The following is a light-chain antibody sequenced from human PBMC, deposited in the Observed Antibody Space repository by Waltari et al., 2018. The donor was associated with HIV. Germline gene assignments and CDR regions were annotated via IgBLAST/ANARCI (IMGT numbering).Light chain of an antibody. CDR3: ATWDDSLSAWL. V-gene: IGLV1-47*01. CDR1: CSTLATNY. Sequence: QSVLTQPPSASGTPGQRSTIACSRPCSTLATNYFHWYKQLPGTAPDLGIYHNSHRPLGVPDLFSGSKSGTTASLAISELRSEDEADYYCATWDDSLSAWLFGGGTRLSVL. J-gene: IGLJ3*02. CDR2: HNS.